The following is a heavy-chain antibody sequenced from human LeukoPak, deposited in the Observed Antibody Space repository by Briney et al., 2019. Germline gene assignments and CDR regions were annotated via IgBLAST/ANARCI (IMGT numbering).Heavy chain of an antibody. CDR2: ISYDGSNK. D-gene: IGHD1-26*01. CDR1: GFTFSSYA. CDR3: ARDYKTSGWELLRGYSQH. V-gene: IGHV3-30*04. J-gene: IGHJ1*01. Sequence: GGSLRLSCAASGFTFSSYAMHWVRQAPGKGLEWVAVISYDGSNKYYADSVKGRFTISRDNSKNTLYLQMNSLRAEDTAVYYCARDYKTSGWELLRGYSQHWGQGTLVTVSS.